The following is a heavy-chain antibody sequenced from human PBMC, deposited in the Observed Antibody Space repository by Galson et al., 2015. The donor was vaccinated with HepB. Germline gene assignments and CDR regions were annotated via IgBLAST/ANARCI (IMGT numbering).Heavy chain of an antibody. CDR3: AKFFSGTYYLDAFDI. CDR1: GLTFSTYA. D-gene: IGHD1-26*01. Sequence: SLRLSCAASGLTFSTYAMSWVRQAPGKGLGWLSTISGSGGSIYYADSVKGRFAISRYNSKSTLYLQMNGLRAEDTAVYFCAKFFSGTYYLDAFDIWGHGTLVTVSS. CDR2: ISGSGGSI. J-gene: IGHJ3*02. V-gene: IGHV3-23*01.